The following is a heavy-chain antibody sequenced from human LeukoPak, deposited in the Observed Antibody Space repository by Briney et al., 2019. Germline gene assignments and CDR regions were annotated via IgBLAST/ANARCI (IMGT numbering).Heavy chain of an antibody. J-gene: IGHJ3*02. CDR2: IKQDGSEK. Sequence: PGGSLRLSCAASGFTFSSYWMSWVRQAPGKGLEWVANIKQDGSEKYYVDSVKGRFTISRDNAKKSLDLQMNSLRAEDTAVYYCANYPRQQLVQDAFDIWGQGTMVTVSS. V-gene: IGHV3-7*01. CDR1: GFTFSSYW. D-gene: IGHD6-13*01. CDR3: ANYPRQQLVQDAFDI.